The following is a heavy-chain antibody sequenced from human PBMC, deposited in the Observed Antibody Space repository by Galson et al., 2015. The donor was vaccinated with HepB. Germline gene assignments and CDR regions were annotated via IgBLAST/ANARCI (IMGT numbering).Heavy chain of an antibody. CDR3: VRETDDICFDT. CDR1: GVSIASGNYY. Sequence: TLSLTCSVSGVSIASGNYYWTWIRQHPGKGLEWIGYTYRSRSTYYHPSLKSRVTISADTSKNQFSLKMTSVTAADTAIYYCVRETDDICFDTWGQGSLVTVSS. J-gene: IGHJ5*02. CDR2: TYRSRST. V-gene: IGHV4-31*03.